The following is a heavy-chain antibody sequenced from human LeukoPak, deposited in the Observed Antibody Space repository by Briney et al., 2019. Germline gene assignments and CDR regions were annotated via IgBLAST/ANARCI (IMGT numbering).Heavy chain of an antibody. D-gene: IGHD3-10*01. J-gene: IGHJ4*02. Sequence: SETLSLTCAVYGGSFSGYYWSWIRQPPGKGLEWIGEINHSGSTNYNPSLKSRVTISVDTSKNPFSLKLSSVTAADTAVYYCARGRGRFLDYWGQGTLVTVSS. CDR3: ARGRGRFLDY. CDR1: GGSFSGYY. V-gene: IGHV4-34*01. CDR2: INHSGST.